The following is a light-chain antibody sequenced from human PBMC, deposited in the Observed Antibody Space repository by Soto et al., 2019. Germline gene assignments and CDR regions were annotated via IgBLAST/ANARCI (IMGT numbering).Light chain of an antibody. CDR1: QSVTSNY. J-gene: IGKJ1*01. CDR3: QQYGSSPGT. Sequence: EIVLTQSPATLSLSPGERATLSCRASQSVTSNYLAWYQQNPGQAPRLLIFGASIRDTGIPDRFSGGGSGKDFTPTTSRLEPEDVAVYYCQQYGSSPGTFGQGTKVDIK. CDR2: GAS. V-gene: IGKV3-20*01.